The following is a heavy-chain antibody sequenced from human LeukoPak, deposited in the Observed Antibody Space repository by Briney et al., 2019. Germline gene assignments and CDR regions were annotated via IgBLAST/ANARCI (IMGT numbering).Heavy chain of an antibody. CDR2: IYTSGST. CDR3: ARARGSMVRGVIGGYYFDY. J-gene: IGHJ4*02. CDR1: GGSISSYY. Sequence: SETLSLTCTVSGGSISSYYWSWTRQPAGKGLEWIGRIYTSGSTNYSPSLKSRVTMSVDTSKNQFSLKLSSVTAADTAVYYCARARGSMVRGVIGGYYFDYWGQGTLVTVSS. D-gene: IGHD3-10*01. V-gene: IGHV4-4*07.